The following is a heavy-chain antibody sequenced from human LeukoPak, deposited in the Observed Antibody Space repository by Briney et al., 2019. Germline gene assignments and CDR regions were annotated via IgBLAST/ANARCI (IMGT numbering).Heavy chain of an antibody. Sequence: GGSLRLSCAASGFTFSSYSMNWVRQAPGKGLEWVSSISSSSSYIYYADSVKGRFTISRDNSKNTLYLQMNSLRAEDTAVYYCAKAKGYDFWSGRRPYYYYGMDVWGQGTTVTVSS. CDR1: GFTFSSYS. CDR3: AKAKGYDFWSGRRPYYYYGMDV. CDR2: ISSSSSYI. V-gene: IGHV3-21*04. D-gene: IGHD3-3*01. J-gene: IGHJ6*02.